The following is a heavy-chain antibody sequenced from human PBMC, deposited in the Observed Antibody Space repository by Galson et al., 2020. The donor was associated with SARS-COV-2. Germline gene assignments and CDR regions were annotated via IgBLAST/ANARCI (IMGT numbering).Heavy chain of an antibody. Sequence: GESLKIYCAASGFPFRNYWMNWVRQAPGKGLEWVANIKEDGSGKYYVDSVKGRFTFSRDNAKNSLYLQMNSLRAEDTAVYYCARGYNYGLDYWGQGTLVIVSS. CDR2: IKEDGSGK. CDR3: ARGYNYGLDY. D-gene: IGHD5-18*01. J-gene: IGHJ4*02. V-gene: IGHV3-7*01. CDR1: GFPFRNYW.